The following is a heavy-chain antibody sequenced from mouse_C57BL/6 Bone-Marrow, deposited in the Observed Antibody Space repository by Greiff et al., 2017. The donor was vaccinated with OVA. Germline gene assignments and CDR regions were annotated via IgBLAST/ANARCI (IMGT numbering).Heavy chain of an antibody. CDR1: GYSFTDYN. D-gene: IGHD1-1*01. CDR3: ARLVVATSWYFDV. J-gene: IGHJ1*03. Sequence: VHVKQSGPELVKPGASVKISCKASGYSFTDYNMNWVKQSNGKSLEWIGVINPNYGTTSYNQKFKGKATLTVDQSSSTAYMQLNSLTSEDSAVYYCARLVVATSWYFDVWGTGTTVTVSS. CDR2: INPNYGTT. V-gene: IGHV1-39*01.